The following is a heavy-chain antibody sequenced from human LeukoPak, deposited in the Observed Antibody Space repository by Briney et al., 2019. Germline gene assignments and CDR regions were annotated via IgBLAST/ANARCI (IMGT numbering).Heavy chain of an antibody. CDR2: INPKSGGT. J-gene: IGHJ4*02. CDR1: GYTFIGCY. CDR3: AIASGNYFLDY. V-gene: IGHV1-2*06. Sequence: ASVKVSCKASGYTFIGCYMHRVRQAPGQGLEWMGRINPKSGGTNYAQKFQDRVTMTRDTSINTAYMELSSLRSDDTAVYYCAIASGNYFLDYWGQGTLVIVSS. D-gene: IGHD1-26*01.